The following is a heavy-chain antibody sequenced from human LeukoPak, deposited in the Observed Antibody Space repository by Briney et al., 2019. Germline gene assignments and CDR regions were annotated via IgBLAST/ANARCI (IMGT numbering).Heavy chain of an antibody. CDR1: GFTFSSYS. J-gene: IGHJ4*02. D-gene: IGHD5-18*01. Sequence: GGSLRLSCTASGFTFSSYSMNWVRQAPGKGLEWLSYISWGSNVIYYADSVKGRFTTSGDDAKNSLFLQMNSLTDEDTAVYYCARDPGYSYALDYWGRGTLVTVSS. V-gene: IGHV3-48*02. CDR3: ARDPGYSYALDY. CDR2: ISWGSNVI.